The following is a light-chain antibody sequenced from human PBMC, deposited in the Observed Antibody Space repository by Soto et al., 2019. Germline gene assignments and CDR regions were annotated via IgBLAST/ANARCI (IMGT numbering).Light chain of an antibody. V-gene: IGKV3-20*01. CDR1: QSVFNNH. CDR3: LQYDKWPPWT. CDR2: DAS. Sequence: EIVLTQSPGTLSLSPGERATLSCRASQSVFNNHIGWYQQKPGQAPRRLIYDASNRATGIPARFSGSGSGTDFTLTISSLQSDDFAVYYCLQYDKWPPWTFGQGTKGDIK. J-gene: IGKJ1*01.